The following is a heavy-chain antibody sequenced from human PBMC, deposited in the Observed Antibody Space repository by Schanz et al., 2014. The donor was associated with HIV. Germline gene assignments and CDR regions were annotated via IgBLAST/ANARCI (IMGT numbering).Heavy chain of an antibody. CDR3: VRAASFHFDKEGYYRNWYFDF. CDR2: VNPESGNT. D-gene: IGHD1-26*01. V-gene: IGHV1-8*02. Sequence: QMQLVQSGPEVKKPGASVRVSCETSGYTFSDYDINWVRQAPGQGLEWMGWVNPESGNTGMADKFLGRLSLTRFTSTGTAYMELDSLRSEDTAIYYCVRAASFHFDKEGYYRNWYFDFWGRGTLVAVSS. J-gene: IGHJ2*01. CDR1: GYTFSDYD.